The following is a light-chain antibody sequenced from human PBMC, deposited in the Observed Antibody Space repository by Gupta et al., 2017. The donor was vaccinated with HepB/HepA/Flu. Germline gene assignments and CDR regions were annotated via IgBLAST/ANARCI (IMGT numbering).Light chain of an antibody. CDR1: QGIKNY. Sequence: DIQLTQSPPFLSASVGDTVTFTCRASQGIKNYVAWYQKKPGKAPKLLIYGAATRQRGVLSRCSGSLDGTEGNLTISSRQPEDFETYFCQHLNSDHFLFTFGHGTKLDI. CDR3: QHLNSDHFLFT. J-gene: IGKJ3*01. V-gene: IGKV1-9*01. CDR2: GAA.